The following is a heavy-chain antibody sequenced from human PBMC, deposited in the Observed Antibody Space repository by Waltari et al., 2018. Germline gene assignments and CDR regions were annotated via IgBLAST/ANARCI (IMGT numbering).Heavy chain of an antibody. Sequence: QVQLQESGPGLVKPSETLSLTCPVSGGSTSTYSSSWGRQSPGKGLEWIGYIHYSGSSVYNPSLRSRVAISLDTPNNQFSLRLRSVTAADAAIYYCARANTSTSYFYYYMDVWGKGTTVTVSS. V-gene: IGHV4-59*01. D-gene: IGHD1-26*01. J-gene: IGHJ6*03. CDR1: GGSTSTYS. CDR2: IHYSGSS. CDR3: ARANTSTSYFYYYMDV.